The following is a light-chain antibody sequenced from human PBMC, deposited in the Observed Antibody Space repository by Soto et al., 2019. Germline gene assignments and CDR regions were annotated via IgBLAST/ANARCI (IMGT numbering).Light chain of an antibody. V-gene: IGLV1-40*01. Sequence: QPVLTQPPSVSGAPGQRVTLSCTGNTSNLGAGYDVHWYQQLPGAAPKLAIFGNRNRPSGVPERFSGSKSGTSASLAITGLQAEDEADYYCQAYDYTLTASVFGGGTKVTVL. J-gene: IGLJ3*02. CDR1: TSNLGAGYD. CDR2: GNR. CDR3: QAYDYTLTASV.